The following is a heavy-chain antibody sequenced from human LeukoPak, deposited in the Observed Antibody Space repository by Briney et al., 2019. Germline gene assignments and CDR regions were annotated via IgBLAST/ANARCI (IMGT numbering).Heavy chain of an antibody. CDR2: IYHSGST. Sequence: SETLSLTCAVSGGSISSSNWWSWVRQPPGKGLEWIGEIYHSGSTNYNPSLKSRVTISGDKSKNQFSLKLSSVTAADTAVYYCARAVGGDGSGSLWGPGTLVTVSS. V-gene: IGHV4-4*02. CDR1: GGSISSSNW. J-gene: IGHJ4*02. D-gene: IGHD3-10*01. CDR3: ARAVGGDGSGSL.